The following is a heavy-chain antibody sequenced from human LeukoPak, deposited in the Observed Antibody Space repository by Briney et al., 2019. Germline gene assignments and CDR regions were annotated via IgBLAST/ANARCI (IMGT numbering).Heavy chain of an antibody. V-gene: IGHV1-24*01. D-gene: IGHD2-2*02. CDR3: ATARPVPAAIRGGYYYYYYMDV. J-gene: IGHJ6*03. Sequence: ASVKVSCKVSGYTLTELSMHWVRQAPGKGLDWMGGFDPEDGETIYAQKFQGRVTMTEDTSTDTAYMELSSLRSEDTAVYYCATARPVPAAIRGGYYYYYYMDVWGQGTTVTVSS. CDR2: FDPEDGET. CDR1: GYTLTELS.